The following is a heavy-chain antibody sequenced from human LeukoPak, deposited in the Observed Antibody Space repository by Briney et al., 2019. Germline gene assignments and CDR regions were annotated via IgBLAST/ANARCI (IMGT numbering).Heavy chain of an antibody. Sequence: GGSLKLSCAASGFTFSGSAMHWVRQASGKVLEWVGRIRSKANSYATAYAASVKGRFTISRDDSKNTAYLQMNSLKTEDTAVYYCTRHLYSGSHGDYWGQGTLVTVSS. D-gene: IGHD1-26*01. V-gene: IGHV3-73*01. CDR3: TRHLYSGSHGDY. CDR1: GFTFSGSA. J-gene: IGHJ4*02. CDR2: IRSKANSYAT.